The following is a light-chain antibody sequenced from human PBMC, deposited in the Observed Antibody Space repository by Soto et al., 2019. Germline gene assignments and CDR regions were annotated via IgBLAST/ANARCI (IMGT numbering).Light chain of an antibody. CDR3: QQYYSSPRT. Sequence: DIMMARSPASLTVSLGERATINCKSXPXXXYSSNRKSYLAWYQQKPGQAPKXIIHSASTRESGVPDRFSGSGSGTDFTLTISSLQAEDVAVYYCQQYYSSPRTFGQGTKVDI. CDR2: SAS. V-gene: IGKV4-1*01. CDR1: PXXXYSSNRKSY. J-gene: IGKJ1*01.